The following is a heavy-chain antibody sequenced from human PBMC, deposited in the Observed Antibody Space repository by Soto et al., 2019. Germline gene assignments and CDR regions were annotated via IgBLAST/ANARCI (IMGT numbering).Heavy chain of an antibody. CDR1: GFAFSSYS. Sequence: PGGSMRLSWAVSGFAFSSYSMNRVRQAPGKGLEWVSYISSSSSTIYYADSVKGRFTISRDNAKNSLYLQMNSLRDEDTAVYYCARESRFLEWLSLNWFDPWGQGTLVTVSS. V-gene: IGHV3-48*02. D-gene: IGHD3-3*01. CDR2: ISSSSSTI. CDR3: ARESRFLEWLSLNWFDP. J-gene: IGHJ5*02.